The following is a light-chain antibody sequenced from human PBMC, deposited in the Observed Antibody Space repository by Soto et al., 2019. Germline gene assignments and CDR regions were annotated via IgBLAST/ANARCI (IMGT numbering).Light chain of an antibody. CDR2: AAS. V-gene: IGKV1-39*01. Sequence: DIQITHSPSSLSASVVDRVTITCLASQSISSYLNWYQQKPGKAPKLLIYAASSLQSGVPSRFSGSGSGTDFTLTISSLQPGDFATYYCQKYDSYSPKFGQGTKVDIK. CDR1: QSISSY. J-gene: IGKJ1*01. CDR3: QKYDSYSPK.